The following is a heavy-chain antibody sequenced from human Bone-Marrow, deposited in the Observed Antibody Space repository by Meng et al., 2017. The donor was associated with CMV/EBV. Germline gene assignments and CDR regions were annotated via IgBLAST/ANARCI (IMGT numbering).Heavy chain of an antibody. Sequence: SETLSLTCTVSGCSISSYYWSWIRQPPGKGLEWIGAISYSGSTYYNPSLKSRVTISVDTSKNQFFLKLSSMTAADTAVYYCARHINFWSAYYYYGLDVWGQGTTVTVSS. V-gene: IGHV4-59*04. CDR1: GCSISSYY. CDR3: ARHINFWSAYYYYGLDV. J-gene: IGHJ6*02. CDR2: ISYSGST. D-gene: IGHD3-3*01.